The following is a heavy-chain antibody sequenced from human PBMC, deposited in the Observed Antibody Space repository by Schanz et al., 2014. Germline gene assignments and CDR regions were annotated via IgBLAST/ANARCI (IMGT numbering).Heavy chain of an antibody. CDR2: LSEGGGGT. CDR3: ARWFLIRGVILDS. D-gene: IGHD3-10*01. CDR1: GFTFSSYA. J-gene: IGHJ4*02. Sequence: EVQLLESGGGLVQPGGSLRLSCAASGFTFSSYAMSWVRQAPGKGLEWVSALSEGGGGTHYADSVRGRFTISRDNSRDTVYLQMNSLRADDTAMYYCARWFLIRGVILDSWGQGTLVIVSS. V-gene: IGHV3-23*01.